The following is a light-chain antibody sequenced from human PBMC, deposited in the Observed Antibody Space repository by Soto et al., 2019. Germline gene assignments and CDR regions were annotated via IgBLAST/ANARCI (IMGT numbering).Light chain of an antibody. CDR3: QQYYSTPPT. CDR2: WAS. CDR1: QSVLYSSNNKNY. J-gene: IGKJ1*01. Sequence: DIVMTQSPDSLAVSLGERATINCKSSQSVLYSSNNKNYLAWYQQKPGQPPKLLIYWASTRESGVPGRFSGSGSGTVFTLTISSLQAEDVAVSYCQQYYSTPPTFGHGTKVEIK. V-gene: IGKV4-1*01.